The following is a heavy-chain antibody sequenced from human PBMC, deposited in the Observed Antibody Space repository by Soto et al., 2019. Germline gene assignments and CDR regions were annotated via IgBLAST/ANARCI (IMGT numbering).Heavy chain of an antibody. CDR2: IWYDGSNK. CDR3: ARGRLTSWGRVYYYYGMDV. J-gene: IGHJ6*02. D-gene: IGHD3-9*01. CDR1: GFTFSSYG. Sequence: QVQLVESGGGVVQPGRSLRLSCAASGFTFSSYGMHWVRQAPGKGLEWVAVIWYDGSNKYYADSVKGRFTISRDNSKNTLYLQMYSLRAEDTAVYYCARGRLTSWGRVYYYYGMDVWGQGTTVTVSS. V-gene: IGHV3-33*01.